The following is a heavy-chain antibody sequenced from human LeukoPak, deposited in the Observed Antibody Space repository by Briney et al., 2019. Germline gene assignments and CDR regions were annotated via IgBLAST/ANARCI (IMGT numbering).Heavy chain of an antibody. CDR3: ASTFSSSWYWSYFDY. Sequence: PGGSLRLSCAASGFTFSSYAMSWVRQAPGKGLEWVSAISGSGGSTYYADSVKGRFTISRDNSKNTLYLQMNSLRAEDTAVYYCASTFSSSWYWSYFDYWGQGTLVTVSS. J-gene: IGHJ4*02. V-gene: IGHV3-23*01. CDR2: ISGSGGST. D-gene: IGHD6-13*01. CDR1: GFTFSSYA.